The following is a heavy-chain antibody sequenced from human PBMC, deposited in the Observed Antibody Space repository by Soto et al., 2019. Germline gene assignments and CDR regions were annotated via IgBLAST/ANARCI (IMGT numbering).Heavy chain of an antibody. CDR3: ARLSASGPHKPYYFDY. V-gene: IGHV4-31*03. CDR1: GGSITTGGDY. Sequence: TLSLTCTVPGGSITTGGDYWSWIRQHPGKGLEWIGYIYYSGSPYYNPSLKSRVSISVDTSKNQFSLKLSSLTAADTAVYYCARLSASGPHKPYYFDYWGQGTLVNVSS. CDR2: IYYSGSP. J-gene: IGHJ4*02. D-gene: IGHD3-10*01.